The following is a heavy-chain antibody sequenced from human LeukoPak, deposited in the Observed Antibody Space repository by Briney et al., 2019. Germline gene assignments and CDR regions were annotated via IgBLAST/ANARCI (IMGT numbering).Heavy chain of an antibody. J-gene: IGHJ3*02. V-gene: IGHV7-4-1*02. D-gene: IGHD3-10*01. CDR3: ARDIKWFGDTFDT. Sequence: ASVKVSCKASGYTFTSYSMNWVRQAPGQGLEWMGWINTNTGNPTYAQGVAGRLVFSFDTAFSTAYLQISRLKAEDTAVYYCARDIKWFGDTFDTWGQGTMVTVSS. CDR1: GYTFTSYS. CDR2: INTNTGNP.